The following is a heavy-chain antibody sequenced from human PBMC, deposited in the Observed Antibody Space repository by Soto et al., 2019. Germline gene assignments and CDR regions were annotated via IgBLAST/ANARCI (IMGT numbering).Heavy chain of an antibody. Sequence: VASVKVSCKASGYTFTSYGISWVRQAPGQGLEWMGWISAYNGNTNYAQKLQGRVTMTTDTSTSTAYMELRSLRSDDTAVYYCARWVGCSGGSCYNDFDYWGQGTMVTVYS. CDR2: ISAYNGNT. J-gene: IGHJ4*02. CDR3: ARWVGCSGGSCYNDFDY. D-gene: IGHD2-15*01. V-gene: IGHV1-18*04. CDR1: GYTFTSYG.